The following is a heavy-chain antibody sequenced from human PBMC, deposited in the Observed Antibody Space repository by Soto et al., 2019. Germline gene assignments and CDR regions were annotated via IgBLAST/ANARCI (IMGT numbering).Heavy chain of an antibody. V-gene: IGHV3-23*01. CDR3: ANVGGGGYNVGAY. D-gene: IGHD2-15*01. CDR2: IGGGGSDT. CDR1: GFPFGNYL. J-gene: IGHJ4*02. Sequence: EVQLLESGGGLVQPGESLRLSCAASGFPFGNYLMSWVRQGPRKGLEWVSSIGGGGSDTYYADSVKGRFTNSRDNLDSLLYLQMDSLGVEDKGLYYCANVGGGGYNVGAYWGQGILVTVSS.